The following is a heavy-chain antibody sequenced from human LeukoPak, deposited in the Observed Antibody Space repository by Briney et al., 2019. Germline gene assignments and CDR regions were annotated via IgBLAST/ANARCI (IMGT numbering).Heavy chain of an antibody. J-gene: IGHJ4*02. Sequence: SETLSLTCAVYGGSFSGYYWSWIRQPPGKGLEWIGEINHSGSTNYNPSLKSRVTISVDTSKNQFSLKLSSVTAADTAVYYCARVGTMTIDYWGQGTLVTVSS. CDR3: ARVGTMTIDY. V-gene: IGHV4-34*01. CDR2: INHSGST. D-gene: IGHD3-22*01. CDR1: GGSFSGYY.